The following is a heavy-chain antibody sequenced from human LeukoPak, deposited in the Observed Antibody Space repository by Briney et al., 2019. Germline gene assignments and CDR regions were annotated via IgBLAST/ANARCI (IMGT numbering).Heavy chain of an antibody. CDR3: ARNRGSGFDY. V-gene: IGHV3-23*01. D-gene: IGHD3-16*01. CDR2: ISGSGGST. Sequence: GGSLRLSCAASGFTFSSYAMTWVRQAPGKGLEWVSVISGSGGSTYYVDSVKGRFTISRDNSKNTLYLQMNSLRAEDTAVYFCARNRGSGFDYWGQGTLVTVSS. J-gene: IGHJ4*02. CDR1: GFTFSSYA.